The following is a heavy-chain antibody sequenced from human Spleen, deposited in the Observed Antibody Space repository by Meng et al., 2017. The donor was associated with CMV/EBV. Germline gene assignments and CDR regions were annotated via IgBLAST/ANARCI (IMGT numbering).Heavy chain of an antibody. CDR1: GYTFTGYY. CDR2: INPNSGGT. CDR3: ARDLPTYNYDTSAFPFDY. Sequence: ASVKVSCKASGYTFTGYYMHWVRQAPGQGLEWMGWINPNSGGTNYAQKFQGRVTMTRDTSISTAYMELSRLRSDDTAVYYCARDLPTYNYDTSAFPFDYWGQGTLVTVSS. J-gene: IGHJ4*02. V-gene: IGHV1-2*02. D-gene: IGHD3-22*01.